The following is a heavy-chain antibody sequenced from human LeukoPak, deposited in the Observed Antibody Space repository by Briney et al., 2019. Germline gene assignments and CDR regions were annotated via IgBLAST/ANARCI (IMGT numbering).Heavy chain of an antibody. J-gene: IGHJ5*01. CDR1: GGSISSSSYY. CDR2: IYYSGNT. V-gene: IGHV4-39*07. CDR3: ARGLLYSGSFARNWFDS. D-gene: IGHD1-26*01. Sequence: KTSETLSLTCTVSGGSISSSSYYWGWIRQPPGKGLEWIGSIYYSGNTYYNPSLKSRVTISVDTSKHQFSLNLSSVTAADTAIYFCARGLLYSGSFARNWFDSWGQGTLVTVSS.